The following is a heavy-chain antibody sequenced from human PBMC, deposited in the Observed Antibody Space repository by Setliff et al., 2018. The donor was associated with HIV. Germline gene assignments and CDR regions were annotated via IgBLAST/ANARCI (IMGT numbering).Heavy chain of an antibody. Sequence: SETLSLTCTVSGGSIDSTRYYWGWIRQPPGKGLEWIGSIYYSGTTYYNPSLKSRVTISVDMSNNQFSLKVTSVTAADTAVYYCMRGRSITIFGVAYFDFWGQGTQVTVSS. V-gene: IGHV4-39*07. J-gene: IGHJ4*02. CDR3: MRGRSITIFGVAYFDF. D-gene: IGHD3-3*01. CDR1: GGSIDSTRYY. CDR2: IYYSGTT.